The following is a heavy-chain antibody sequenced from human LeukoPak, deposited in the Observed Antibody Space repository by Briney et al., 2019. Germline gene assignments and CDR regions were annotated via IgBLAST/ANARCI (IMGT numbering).Heavy chain of an antibody. D-gene: IGHD4-11*01. J-gene: IGHJ6*02. V-gene: IGHV1-2*04. Sequence: ASVKVSCKASGYSFTGYYMHWVRQAPGQGLEWMGWISPKSGGTNYAQKFRGWVTMTRDTSISTAYMELRSLRSDDTAVYYCARDFAVTTQKYYYYYGMDVWGQGTTVTVSS. CDR1: GYSFTGYY. CDR3: ARDFAVTTQKYYYYYGMDV. CDR2: ISPKSGGT.